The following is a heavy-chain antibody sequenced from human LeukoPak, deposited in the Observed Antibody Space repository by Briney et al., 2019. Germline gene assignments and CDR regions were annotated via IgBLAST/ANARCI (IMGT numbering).Heavy chain of an antibody. V-gene: IGHV1-46*01. Sequence: GASVKVSCKAFGYTFTSNYMHWVRQAPGQGPEWMGVISPSGGSTTYAQKFQGRVTLTRDMSTSTAYMELSSLKSEDTAVYYCARVYDYVWGSYHWFDPWGQGTLVTVSS. CDR2: ISPSGGST. D-gene: IGHD3-16*02. CDR1: GYTFTSNY. J-gene: IGHJ5*02. CDR3: ARVYDYVWGSYHWFDP.